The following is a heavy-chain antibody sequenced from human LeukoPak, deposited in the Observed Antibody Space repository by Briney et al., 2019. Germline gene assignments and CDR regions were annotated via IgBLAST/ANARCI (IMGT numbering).Heavy chain of an antibody. CDR3: ARVGDYYDDAFDI. CDR1: GGSFSGYY. CDR2: INHSGST. Sequence: PSETLSLTRAVYGGSFSGYYWSWIRQPPGKGLEWIGEINHSGSTNYNPSLKSRVTISVDTSKNQFSLKLSSVTAADTAVYYCARVGDYYDDAFDIWGQGTMVTVSS. V-gene: IGHV4-34*01. D-gene: IGHD3-22*01. J-gene: IGHJ3*02.